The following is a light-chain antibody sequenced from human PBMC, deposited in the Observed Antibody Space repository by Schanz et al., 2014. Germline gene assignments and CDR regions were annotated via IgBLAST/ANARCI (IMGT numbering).Light chain of an antibody. CDR3: SSHTSSNTWV. CDR1: SGDVGRYDY. CDR2: DVS. V-gene: IGLV2-14*03. J-gene: IGLJ3*02. Sequence: QSALTQPASVSGSPGRSITISCTGTSGDVGRYDYVSWYQRHPGKAPKLMIYDVSKRPSGVSNRFSGSKSGNTASLTISGLQAEDEADYYCSSHTSSNTWVFGGGTKVTVL.